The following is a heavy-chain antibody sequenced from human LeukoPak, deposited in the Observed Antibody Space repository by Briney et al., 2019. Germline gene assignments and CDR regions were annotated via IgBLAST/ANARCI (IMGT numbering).Heavy chain of an antibody. D-gene: IGHD2-8*01. CDR2: TNSGGSST. CDR3: AKQSYARSLGE. CDR1: GFPFSDFS. Sequence: GGSLRLSCATSGFPFSDFSMSWVRQAPGRGLEWISTTNSGGSSTDYAESVKGRFTISRDNSKNTLYLQMSSLRVEDTAMYYCAKQSYARSLGEGGPGTLVTVSS. V-gene: IGHV3-23*01. J-gene: IGHJ4*02.